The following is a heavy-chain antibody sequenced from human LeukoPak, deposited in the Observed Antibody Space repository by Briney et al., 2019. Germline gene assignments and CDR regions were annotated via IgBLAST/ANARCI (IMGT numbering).Heavy chain of an antibody. CDR3: ARRDSSTWYVNLFDP. D-gene: IGHD6-13*01. CDR2: INHVGST. V-gene: IGHV4-34*01. CDR1: GGSFRGYF. Sequence: PSETLSLTCGVSGGSFRGYFWNWIRQPPGMGLEWIGEINHVGSTNYNPSLKSRVTTSVDTSKNHFSLRLSSVTAADTAVYYCARRDSSTWYVNLFDPWGQGTLVTVSS. J-gene: IGHJ5*02.